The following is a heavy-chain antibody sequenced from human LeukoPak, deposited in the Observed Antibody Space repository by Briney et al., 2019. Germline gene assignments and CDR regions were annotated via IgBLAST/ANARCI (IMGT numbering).Heavy chain of an antibody. D-gene: IGHD1-26*01. CDR2: IYYSGST. J-gene: IGHJ4*02. V-gene: IGHV4-59*08. CDR3: ARVSGSPSKFDY. Sequence: SETLSLTCTVSGGSISGHYWSWIRQPPGKGLEWTGYIYYSGSTNYNPSLKSRVTISVDTSKNQFSLKLSSVTAADTAVYYCARVSGSPSKFDYWGQGTLVTVFS. CDR1: GGSISGHY.